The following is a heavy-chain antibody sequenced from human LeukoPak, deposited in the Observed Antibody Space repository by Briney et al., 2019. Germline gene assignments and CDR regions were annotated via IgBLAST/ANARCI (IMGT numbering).Heavy chain of an antibody. CDR2: IYYSGST. CDR1: GGSISSYY. J-gene: IGHJ3*02. V-gene: IGHV4-59*01. D-gene: IGHD6-6*01. Sequence: SETLSLTCTVSGGSISSYYWSWIRQPPGKGLEWIGYIYYSGSTNYNPSLKSRVTISVDTSKNQFSLKLSSVTAADTAVYYCAGQYSSSLRSGAFDIWGQGTMVTVPS. CDR3: AGQYSSSLRSGAFDI.